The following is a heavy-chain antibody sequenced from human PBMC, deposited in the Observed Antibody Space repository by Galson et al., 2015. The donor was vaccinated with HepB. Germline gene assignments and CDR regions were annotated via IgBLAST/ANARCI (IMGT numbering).Heavy chain of an antibody. CDR2: TSYRAKWYN. D-gene: IGHD1-26*01. CDR3: ARDRGGSYYYGMDV. J-gene: IGHJ6*02. V-gene: IGHV6-1*01. CDR1: GDTVSSNTAA. Sequence: SPIPGDTVSSNTAAWNCITQSPSRGLEWLGRTSYRAKWYNDYAVSVKSRITINPDTSKNQFSLQLNSVTPEDAAVYYCARDRGGSYYYGMDVWGQGTTVTVSS.